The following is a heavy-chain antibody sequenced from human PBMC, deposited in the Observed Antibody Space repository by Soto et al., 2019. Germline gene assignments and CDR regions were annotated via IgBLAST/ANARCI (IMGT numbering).Heavy chain of an antibody. D-gene: IGHD2-2*01. J-gene: IGHJ5*02. Sequence: GGSLRLSCAASGFTFSSYWMSWVRQAPGKGLEWVANIKQDGSEKYYVDSVKGRFTISRDNAKNSLYLQMNSLRAEDTAVYYCARLERVVPAATFSIRAYNWFDPWGQGTLVTVSS. CDR1: GFTFSSYW. CDR2: IKQDGSEK. V-gene: IGHV3-7*01. CDR3: ARLERVVPAATFSIRAYNWFDP.